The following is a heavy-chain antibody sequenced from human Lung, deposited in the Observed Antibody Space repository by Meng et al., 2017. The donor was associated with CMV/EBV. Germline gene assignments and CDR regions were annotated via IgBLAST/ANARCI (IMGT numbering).Heavy chain of an antibody. CDR2: IYYSGST. V-gene: IGHV4-31*03. Sequence: SXTXSLXFTVSGGSISSGGYYWSWIRQHPGKGLEWIGYIYYSGSTYYNPSLKSRVTISVDTSKNQFSLKLSSVTAADTAVYYCARGGTSTFDPWGQGTLVTVSS. CDR1: GGSISSGGYY. J-gene: IGHJ5*02. D-gene: IGHD1-1*01. CDR3: ARGGTSTFDP.